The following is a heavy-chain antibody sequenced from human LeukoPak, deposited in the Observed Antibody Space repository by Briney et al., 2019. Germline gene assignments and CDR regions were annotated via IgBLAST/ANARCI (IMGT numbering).Heavy chain of an antibody. CDR1: GYTFTGYY. Sequence: ASVKVSCKASGYTFTGYYIHWVRQAPGQGLEWMGWINPNSGGTNYAQKFQGRVTMTRDTSISTAYMELSRLRSDDTAVYYCARGPYYYDSSGYYQSRFDYWGQGTLVTVSS. J-gene: IGHJ4*02. D-gene: IGHD3-22*01. V-gene: IGHV1-2*02. CDR2: INPNSGGT. CDR3: ARGPYYYDSSGYYQSRFDY.